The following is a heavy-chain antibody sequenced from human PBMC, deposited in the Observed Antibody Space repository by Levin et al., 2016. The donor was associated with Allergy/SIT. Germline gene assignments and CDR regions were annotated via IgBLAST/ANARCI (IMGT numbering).Heavy chain of an antibody. V-gene: IGHV3-30*02. CDR2: IRYDGSNK. Sequence: WIRQPPGKGLEWVAFIRYDGSNKYYADSVKGRFTISRDNSKNTLYLQMNSLRAEDTAVYYCAKDCYDILTGYSPYYYYGMDVWGQGTTVTVSS. D-gene: IGHD3-9*01. CDR3: AKDCYDILTGYSPYYYYGMDV. J-gene: IGHJ6*02.